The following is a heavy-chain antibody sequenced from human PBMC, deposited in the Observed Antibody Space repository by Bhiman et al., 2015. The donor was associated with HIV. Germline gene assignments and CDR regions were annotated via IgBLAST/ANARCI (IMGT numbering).Heavy chain of an antibody. CDR3: ARYGGSFQFDT. Sequence: QVQLVESGGDLVKPGGSLRLSCAASGFIFSDYYMAWIRQAPGKGLEWVSYISSSGSTIYYADSVKGRFTSSRDNAKKSLYLQMSRLRADDTGVYYCARYGGSFQFDTWGQGTQVTVSS. CDR2: ISSSGSTI. J-gene: IGHJ4*02. V-gene: IGHV3-11*04. D-gene: IGHD1-26*01. CDR1: GFIFSDYY.